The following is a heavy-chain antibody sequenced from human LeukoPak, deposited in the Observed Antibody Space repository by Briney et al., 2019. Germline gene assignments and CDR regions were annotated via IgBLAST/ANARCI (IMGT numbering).Heavy chain of an antibody. Sequence: PSQTLSLTCAVSGGSISSGGYSWSWIRQPPGKGLEWIGYIYHSGSTYYNPSLKSRVTMSVDRSKNQFSLKLSSVTAADTAVYYCARDRIAVAGTLYGMDVWGQGTTVTVSS. CDR2: IYHSGST. J-gene: IGHJ6*02. CDR1: GGSISSGGYS. D-gene: IGHD6-19*01. CDR3: ARDRIAVAGTLYGMDV. V-gene: IGHV4-30-2*01.